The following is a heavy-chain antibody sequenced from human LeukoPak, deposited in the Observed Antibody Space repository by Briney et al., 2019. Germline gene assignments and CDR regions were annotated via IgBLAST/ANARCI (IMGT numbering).Heavy chain of an antibody. Sequence: GGSLRLSCAASGFTFSSYAMSWVRQAPGKGLEWVSAISGSGGSTYYADSVKGRFTISRDNSKNTLYLQMNGLRAEDTAVYYCAKDEDYGDFCYFDYWGQGTLVTVSS. CDR3: AKDEDYGDFCYFDY. CDR2: ISGSGGST. J-gene: IGHJ4*02. V-gene: IGHV3-23*01. CDR1: GFTFSSYA. D-gene: IGHD4-17*01.